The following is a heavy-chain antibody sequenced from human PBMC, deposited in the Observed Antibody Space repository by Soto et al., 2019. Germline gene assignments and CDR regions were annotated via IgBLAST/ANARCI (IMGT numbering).Heavy chain of an antibody. CDR3: ASYNERKPFYDSSGYYYFDY. V-gene: IGHV4-31*03. D-gene: IGHD3-22*01. CDR2: IYYSGST. J-gene: IGHJ4*02. CDR1: GGSISSGGYY. Sequence: SETLSLTCTVSGGSISSGGYYWGWIRQHPGKGLEWIGYIYYSGSTYYDPSLKSRVTISVDTSKNQFSLKLSSVTAADTAVYYCASYNERKPFYDSSGYYYFDYWGQGTLVTVSS.